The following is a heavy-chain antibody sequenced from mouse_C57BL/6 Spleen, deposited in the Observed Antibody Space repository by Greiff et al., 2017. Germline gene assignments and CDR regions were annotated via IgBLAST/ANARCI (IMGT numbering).Heavy chain of an antibody. J-gene: IGHJ3*01. D-gene: IGHD2-5*01. V-gene: IGHV5-4*01. CDR1: GFTFSSYA. CDR2: ISDGGSYT. Sequence: DVMLVESGGGLVKPGGSLKLSCAASGFTFSSYAMSWVRQTPEKRLEWVATISDGGSYTYYPDNVKGRFTISRDNAKNNLYLQMSHLKSEDTAMYYCARESSNPAWFAYWGQGTLVTVSA. CDR3: ARESSNPAWFAY.